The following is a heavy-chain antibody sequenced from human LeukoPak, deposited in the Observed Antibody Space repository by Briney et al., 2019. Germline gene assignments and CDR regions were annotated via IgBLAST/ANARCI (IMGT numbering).Heavy chain of an antibody. CDR1: GFTFSSYG. J-gene: IGHJ6*02. Sequence: GRSLRLSCAASGFTFSSYGMHWVRQAPGKGLEWVSVIYSGGSTYYADSVKGRFTISRDNSKNTLYLQMNSLRAEDTAVYYCASPRGKVYGMDVWGQGTTVTVSS. CDR2: IYSGGST. CDR3: ASPRGKVYGMDV. V-gene: IGHV3-53*01.